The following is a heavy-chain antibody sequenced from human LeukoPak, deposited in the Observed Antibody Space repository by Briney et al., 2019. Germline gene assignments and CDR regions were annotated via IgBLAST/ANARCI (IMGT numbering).Heavy chain of an antibody. J-gene: IGHJ4*02. CDR1: GGSISTNNW. CDR2: INHTGST. CDR3: ARSVLWFGELLSPHFDY. V-gene: IGHV4-4*02. Sequence: PSETLSLTCAVSGGSISTNNWWSWVRQPPGKGLEWIGEINHTGSTNYSPSLRSRVTMSIDKSNNQFSLNLNSVTAADTAVYYCARSVLWFGELLSPHFDYWGQGTLVTVSS. D-gene: IGHD3-10*01.